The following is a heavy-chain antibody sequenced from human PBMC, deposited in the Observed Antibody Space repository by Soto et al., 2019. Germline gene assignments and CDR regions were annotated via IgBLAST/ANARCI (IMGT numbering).Heavy chain of an antibody. V-gene: IGHV3-48*01. D-gene: IGHD5-18*01. Sequence: GGSLRLSCAVSGFTFSSFGMNWVRQAPGKGLEWISYITSDSSTRHYADFVKGRFTISRDNSKNSLYLQMNSLRAEDTAVYYCAKIGYSYGDAFDIWGQGTMVTVSS. CDR1: GFTFSSFG. CDR2: ITSDSSTR. CDR3: AKIGYSYGDAFDI. J-gene: IGHJ3*02.